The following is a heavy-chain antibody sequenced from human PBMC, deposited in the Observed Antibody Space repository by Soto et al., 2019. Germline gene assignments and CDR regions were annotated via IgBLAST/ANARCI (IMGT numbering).Heavy chain of an antibody. V-gene: IGHV3-74*01. CDR2: INSDGSST. D-gene: IGHD3-9*01. CDR3: AASRSIVRYFDWLSFFDY. Sequence: GGSLRLSCAASGFTFSSYWMHWVRQAPGKGLVWVSRINSDGSSTSYADSVKGRFTISRDNSKNTLYLQMNSLRAEDTAVYYCAASRSIVRYFDWLSFFDYWGQGTLVTVSS. J-gene: IGHJ4*02. CDR1: GFTFSSYW.